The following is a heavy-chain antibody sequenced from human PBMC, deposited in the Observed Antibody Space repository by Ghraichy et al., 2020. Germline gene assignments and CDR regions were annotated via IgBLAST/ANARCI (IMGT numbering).Heavy chain of an antibody. D-gene: IGHD4-23*01. CDR3: TKGYGDNQIPFDY. J-gene: IGHJ4*02. Sequence: GGSLRLSCAASGFTSSASAIHWVRQAPGKGLEWVGRITSKANGYTPSYGASVKGRFIISRDDSKNTAYLQMNSLKTEDMAGYYCTKGYGDNQIPFDYWGQGTLVTVSS. CDR2: ITSKANGYTP. V-gene: IGHV3-73*01. CDR1: GFTSSASA.